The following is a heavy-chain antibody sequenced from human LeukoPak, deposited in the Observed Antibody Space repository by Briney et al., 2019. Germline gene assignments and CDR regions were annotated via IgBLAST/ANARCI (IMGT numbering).Heavy chain of an antibody. CDR2: IGTAGDT. V-gene: IGHV3-13*01. CDR1: GFTFSDYD. Sequence: GGSLRLSCAASGFTFSDYDMHWVRQATGKGLEWVSAIGTAGDTYYTASVKGRFTISKKNAKNSLYLQMNILRAGDTAVYYCARVAKERVGGVYYFDYWGQGTLVTVSS. D-gene: IGHD1-1*01. CDR3: ARVAKERVGGVYYFDY. J-gene: IGHJ4*02.